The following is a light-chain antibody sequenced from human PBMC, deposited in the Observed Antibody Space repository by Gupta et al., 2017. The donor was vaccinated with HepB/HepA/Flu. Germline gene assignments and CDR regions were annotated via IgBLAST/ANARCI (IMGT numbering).Light chain of an antibody. J-gene: IGLJ2*01. CDR3: QSYDSSLSVDVV. CDR1: TSNIGAGYD. Sequence: QSVLTQPPSVSGAPGQSVTIPCTRSTSNIGAGYDVHWYQQLPGTAPKLLIYGNSNRPSGVPDRFSGSKSGTSASLAITGLQAEDEADYYCQSYDSSLSVDVVFGGGTKLTVL. CDR2: GNS. V-gene: IGLV1-40*01.